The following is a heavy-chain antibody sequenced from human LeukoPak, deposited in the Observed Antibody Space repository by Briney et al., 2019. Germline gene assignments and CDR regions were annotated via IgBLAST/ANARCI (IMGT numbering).Heavy chain of an antibody. J-gene: IGHJ4*02. D-gene: IGHD5-18*01. Sequence: GGSLRLSCAASGFTFSNYWMHWVRQAPGKGLVWVSRIKGDGTYTTYADSVKGRFTISRDNAKNTLCLQMNSLRAEDTAVYYCARDSSYGYDYWGQGTLVTVSS. CDR3: ARDSSYGYDY. V-gene: IGHV3-74*01. CDR1: GFTFSNYW. CDR2: IKGDGTYT.